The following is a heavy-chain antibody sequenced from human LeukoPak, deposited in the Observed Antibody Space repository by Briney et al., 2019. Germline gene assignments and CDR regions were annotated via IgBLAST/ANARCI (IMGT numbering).Heavy chain of an antibody. J-gene: IGHJ5*02. CDR2: IHYRGST. CDR1: GGSINGYY. CDR3: TRGPDDYGDYGGENWFDP. V-gene: IGHV4-59*08. D-gene: IGHD4-17*01. Sequence: NPSETLSLTCTVSGGSINGYYWSWIRQPPGKGLEWIGYIHYRGSTTYNPSRKSLTTISIAPSKNQFSLRLSSVTAADTAVYYCTRGPDDYGDYGGENWFDPWGQGTLVTVSS.